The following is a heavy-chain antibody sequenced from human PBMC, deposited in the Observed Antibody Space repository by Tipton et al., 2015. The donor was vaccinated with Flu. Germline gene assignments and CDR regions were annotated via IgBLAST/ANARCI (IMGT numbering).Heavy chain of an antibody. CDR2: ISHSGTT. V-gene: IGHV4-59*11. D-gene: IGHD2-2*01. J-gene: IGHJ3*01. CDR1: GGSIRSHY. CDR3: ARQFCSSVTCYGDDAFDV. Sequence: TLSLTCSVSGGSIRSHYWSWIRQPPGKGLEWIGYISHSGTTSYNPFLKSRLTLSLDTSKNQFSLGLSSVTAADTGLYFCARQFCSSVTCYGDDAFDVWGQGTKVIVSS.